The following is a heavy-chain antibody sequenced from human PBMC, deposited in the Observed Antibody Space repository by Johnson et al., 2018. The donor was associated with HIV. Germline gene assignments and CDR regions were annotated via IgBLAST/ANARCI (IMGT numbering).Heavy chain of an antibody. CDR2: ISYDGSNK. Sequence: QVQLVESGGGVVQPGRSLRLSCAASGFTFSSYAMHWVRQAPGKGLEWVAVISYDGSNKYYADSVKGRFTIARDNAKKLLYIQMSGLTGEDTATYYCARESTPWG. CDR3: ARESTP. J-gene: IGHJ5*02. CDR1: GFTFSSYA. V-gene: IGHV3-30-3*01.